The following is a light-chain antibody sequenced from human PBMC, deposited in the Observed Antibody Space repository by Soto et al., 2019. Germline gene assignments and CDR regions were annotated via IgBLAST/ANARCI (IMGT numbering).Light chain of an antibody. J-gene: IGKJ1*01. V-gene: IGKV1-5*01. CDR2: DAS. CDR3: QQYNNYST. Sequence: DIQMTQSPSTLSASVGDRVTITCRASQSISDWLAWFQLKPGKAPXXLIYDASSLESGVPSRLSGSGSGTEFTLTISSLQPDDFATYYCQQYNNYSTFGQGTKVDIK. CDR1: QSISDW.